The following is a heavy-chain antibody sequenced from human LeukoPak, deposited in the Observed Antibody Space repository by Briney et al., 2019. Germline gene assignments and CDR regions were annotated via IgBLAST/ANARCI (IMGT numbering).Heavy chain of an antibody. CDR1: GGSISSYY. CDR2: INHSGST. CDR3: ARAYYYDSSGYFTFDY. D-gene: IGHD3-22*01. Sequence: PSETLSLTCTVSGGSISSYYWSWIRQPPGKGLEWVGEINHSGSTNYNPSLKSRVTISVDTSKNQLSLKLSSVTAADTAVYYCARAYYYDSSGYFTFDYWGQGTLVTVSS. J-gene: IGHJ4*02. V-gene: IGHV4-34*01.